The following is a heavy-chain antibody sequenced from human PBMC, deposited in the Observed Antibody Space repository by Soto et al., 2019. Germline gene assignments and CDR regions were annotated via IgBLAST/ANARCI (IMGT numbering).Heavy chain of an antibody. CDR2: VYYTGST. Sequence: SETLSLTCTVSGDSISTFYWGWMRQSPGKELERIGYVYYTGSTNYNPSLKSRVTISVDRSKNQFSLKLTSANAADTAVYYCARGRTVRNYADDSSDYFYLFDYWGQGTQVTVSS. CDR1: GDSISTFY. CDR3: ARGRTVRNYADDSSDYFYLFDY. D-gene: IGHD3-22*01. V-gene: IGHV4-59*01. J-gene: IGHJ4*02.